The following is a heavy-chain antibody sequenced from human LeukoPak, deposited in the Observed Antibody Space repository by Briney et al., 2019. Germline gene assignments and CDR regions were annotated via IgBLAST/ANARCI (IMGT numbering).Heavy chain of an antibody. CDR2: INPNSGGT. CDR3: ARDRSAGELYWFDP. V-gene: IGHV1-2*02. D-gene: IGHD3-10*01. J-gene: IGHJ5*02. Sequence: ASVKVSRKASGYTFTRYYMHWVRQAPGQGLEWMGWINPNSGGTNYAQKFQGRVTMTRDTSISTAYMELSRLRSDDTAVYYCARDRSAGELYWFDPWGQGTLVTVSS. CDR1: GYTFTRYY.